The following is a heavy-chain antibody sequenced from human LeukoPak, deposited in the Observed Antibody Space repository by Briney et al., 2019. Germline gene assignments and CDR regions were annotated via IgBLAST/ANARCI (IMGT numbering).Heavy chain of an antibody. V-gene: IGHV3-30*18. Sequence: GGSLRLSCAASGFTFSSYGMHWVRQAPGKGLEWVAVISYDGSNKYYVDSVKGRFTISRDNSKNTLYLQMNSLRAEDTAVYYCAKGDYEANYYYGMDVWGQGTTVTVSS. J-gene: IGHJ6*02. CDR1: GFTFSSYG. D-gene: IGHD4-17*01. CDR2: ISYDGSNK. CDR3: AKGDYEANYYYGMDV.